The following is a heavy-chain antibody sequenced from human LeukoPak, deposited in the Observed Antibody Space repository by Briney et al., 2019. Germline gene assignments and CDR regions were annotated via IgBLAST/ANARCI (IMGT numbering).Heavy chain of an antibody. D-gene: IGHD2/OR15-2a*01. CDR3: ARDLRISGMDV. J-gene: IGHJ6*03. V-gene: IGHV3-21*01. CDR1: GFTFSSYS. Sequence: GGSLRLSCAASGFTFSSYSMNWVRQAPGKGLEWVSSISSSSSYIYYADSLKGRFTISRDNAEDSLYLQMDSLSVDDTAVYYCARDLRISGMDVWGKGTTVTVSS. CDR2: ISSSSSYI.